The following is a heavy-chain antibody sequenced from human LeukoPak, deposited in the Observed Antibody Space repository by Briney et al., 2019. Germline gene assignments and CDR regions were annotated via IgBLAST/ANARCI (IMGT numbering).Heavy chain of an antibody. D-gene: IGHD5-12*01. V-gene: IGHV3-30*18. CDR3: AKNGLSGYSGYVPPYYYYGMDV. CDR1: GFTFSSYG. CDR2: ISYDGSNK. Sequence: GGSLRLSCAASGFTFSSYGTHWVRQAPGKGLEWVAVISYDGSNKYYADSVKGRFTISRDNSKNTLYLQMNSLRAEDTAVYYCAKNGLSGYSGYVPPYYYYGMDVWGQGTTVTVSS. J-gene: IGHJ6*02.